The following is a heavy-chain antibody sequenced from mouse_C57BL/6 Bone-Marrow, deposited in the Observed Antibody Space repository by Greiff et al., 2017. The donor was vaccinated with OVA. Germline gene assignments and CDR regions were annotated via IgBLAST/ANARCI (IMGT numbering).Heavy chain of an antibody. V-gene: IGHV1-72*01. D-gene: IGHD1-1*01. CDR1: GYTFTSYW. Sequence: QVQLKQPGAELVKPGASVKLSCKASGYTFTSYWMHWVKQRPGRGLEWIGRIDPNSGGTKYNEKFKSKATLTVDKPSSTAYMQLSSLTSADSAVYYCARPSIYYYGSSYSSFYNAMDYWGQGTSVTVSS. CDR3: ARPSIYYYGSSYSSFYNAMDY. CDR2: IDPNSGGT. J-gene: IGHJ4*01.